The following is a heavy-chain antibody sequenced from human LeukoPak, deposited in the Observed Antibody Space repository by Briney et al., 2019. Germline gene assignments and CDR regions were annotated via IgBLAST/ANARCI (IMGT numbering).Heavy chain of an antibody. V-gene: IGHV3-21*04. J-gene: IGHJ4*02. CDR1: GFTFSSYS. CDR3: AKDRPTVYSSSWLHFLDS. CDR2: ISSSSSYI. Sequence: GGSLRLSCAASGFTFSSYSMNWVRQAPGKGLEWVSSISSSSSYIYYADSVKGRFTISRDNSKNTLYLQMNSLRADDTAVYYCAKDRPTVYSSSWLHFLDSWGQGTLVTVSS. D-gene: IGHD6-13*01.